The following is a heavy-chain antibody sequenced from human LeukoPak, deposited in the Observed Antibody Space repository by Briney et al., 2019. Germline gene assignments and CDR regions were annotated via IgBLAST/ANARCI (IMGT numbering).Heavy chain of an antibody. Sequence: SVKVSCKASGGTFSSYAISWVRQAPGQGLEWMGRIIPIFGTANYAQKFQGRVTITTDESTSTAYMELSSLRSGDTAVYYCARDRIEPIVGATRYYYMDVWGKGTTVTVSS. J-gene: IGHJ6*03. CDR2: IIPIFGTA. CDR3: ARDRIEPIVGATRYYYMDV. CDR1: GGTFSSYA. D-gene: IGHD1-26*01. V-gene: IGHV1-69*05.